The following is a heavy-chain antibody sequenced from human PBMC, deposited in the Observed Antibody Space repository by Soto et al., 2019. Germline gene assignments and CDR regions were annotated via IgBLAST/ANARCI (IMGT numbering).Heavy chain of an antibody. V-gene: IGHV4-30-2*01. D-gene: IGHD3-22*01. J-gene: IGHJ4*02. CDR1: GGSISSGGYS. Sequence: PSETLSLTCAVSGGSISSGGYSWSWIRQPPGKGLEWIGYIYHSGSTYYNPSLKSRVTISVDRSKNQFSLKLSSVTAADTAVYYCARGGRHYYDSSGYYPFDYWGQGTLVTVSS. CDR3: ARGGRHYYDSSGYYPFDY. CDR2: IYHSGST.